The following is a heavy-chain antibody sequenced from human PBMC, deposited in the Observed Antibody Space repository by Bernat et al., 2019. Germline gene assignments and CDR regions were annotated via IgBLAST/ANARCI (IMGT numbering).Heavy chain of an antibody. J-gene: IGHJ4*02. CDR2: IKQDGSEK. CDR1: GFTFSSYW. V-gene: IGHV3-7*04. CDR3: ARDESYGDYSFPFDY. D-gene: IGHD4-17*01. Sequence: EVQLVESGGGLVQPGGSLRLSCAASGFTFSSYWMSWVRQAPGKGLEWVANIKQDGSEKYDVDSVKGRFTISRDNDKNSLYLQMNSLRAEDTAVYYCARDESYGDYSFPFDYWGQGTLVTVSS.